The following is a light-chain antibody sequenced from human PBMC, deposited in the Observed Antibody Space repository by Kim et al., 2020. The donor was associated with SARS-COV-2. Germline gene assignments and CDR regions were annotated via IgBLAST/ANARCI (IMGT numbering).Light chain of an antibody. CDR2: KAS. CDR3: QQCKTHPYT. Sequence: DIQVTQSPSTVSAFVGDRVTITCRASQGISNWLAWYHQKPGKPPKLLIYKASTSESGVPSRFSGSGSGTEFTLTITNLQPDDFANYYCQQCKTHPYTFGKGNNL. CDR1: QGISNW. V-gene: IGKV1-5*03. J-gene: IGKJ2*01.